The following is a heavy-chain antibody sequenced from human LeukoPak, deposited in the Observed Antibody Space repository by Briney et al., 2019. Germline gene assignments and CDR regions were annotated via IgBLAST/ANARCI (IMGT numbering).Heavy chain of an antibody. CDR1: GFTFSSYS. D-gene: IGHD2-15*01. Sequence: GGSLRLSCAASGFTFSSYSMNWVRQAPGKGLEWVSYISSSSSTIHYADSVKGRFTISGDNAKNSLYLQMNSLRAEDTAVYYCAREYCSGGGCYGFDYWGQGTLVTVSS. J-gene: IGHJ4*02. V-gene: IGHV3-48*01. CDR2: ISSSSSTI. CDR3: AREYCSGGGCYGFDY.